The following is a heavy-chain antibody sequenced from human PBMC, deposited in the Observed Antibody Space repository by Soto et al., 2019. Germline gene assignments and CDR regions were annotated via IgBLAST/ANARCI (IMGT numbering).Heavy chain of an antibody. D-gene: IGHD2-2*02. CDR2: IIPIFGTA. CDR3: ARVPYCSSTNCYTGVGMDV. J-gene: IGHJ6*02. CDR1: GGTFSSYA. Sequence: QVQLVQSGAEVKKPGSSVKVSCKASGGTFSSYAIIWVRQAPGQGLEWMGGIIPIFGTANYAQKFQGRVTITADESTSTAYMELSSLRSEDTAVYYCARVPYCSSTNCYTGVGMDVWGQGTTVTVSS. V-gene: IGHV1-69*01.